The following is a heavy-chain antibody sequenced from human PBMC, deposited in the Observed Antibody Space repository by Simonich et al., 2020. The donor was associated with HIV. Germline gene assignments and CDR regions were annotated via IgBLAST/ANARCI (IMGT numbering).Heavy chain of an antibody. CDR1: GGSFSGYF. CDR2: INHSGST. D-gene: IGHD4-17*01. V-gene: IGHV4-34*03. J-gene: IGHJ4*02. CDR3: YGDYGEYYFDH. Sequence: QVQLQQWGAGLLKPSETLSLTCAVYGGSFSGYFWGWIRQPPGKGLEWIGEINHSGSTNYNPSLKSRVTISVDTSKNQFSLRLSSLTAADTAVYYCYGDYGEYYFDHWSQGTLVTVSS.